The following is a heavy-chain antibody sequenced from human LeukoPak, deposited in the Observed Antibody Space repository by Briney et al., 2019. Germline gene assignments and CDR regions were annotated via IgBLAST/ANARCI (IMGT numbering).Heavy chain of an antibody. J-gene: IGHJ6*04. CDR2: IKQDGSEK. CDR1: GFMFSNYW. Sequence: PGGSLRLSCAASGFMFSNYWMSWVRQAPGKGLEWVANIKQDGSEKYYVDSAKGRFTISRDNAKNSLYLQMSSLRAEDTAMYYCARKGLTVIRGVIINHYYYYGMDVWGKGTTVTVSS. D-gene: IGHD3-10*01. V-gene: IGHV3-7*03. CDR3: ARKGLTVIRGVIINHYYYYGMDV.